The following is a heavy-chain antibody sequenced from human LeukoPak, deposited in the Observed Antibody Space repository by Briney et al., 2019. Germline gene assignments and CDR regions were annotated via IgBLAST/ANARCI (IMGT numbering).Heavy chain of an antibody. CDR1: GYTFTSYG. CDR3: ARGLYREDSYGNQVYYYYGMDV. Sequence: ASVKVSCKASGYTFTSYGISWVRQAPGQGLEWMGWISAYNGNTNYAQKLQGRVTMTTDTSTSTAYMELRSLRSEDTAVYYCARGLYREDSYGNQVYYYYGMDVWGQGTTVTVSS. J-gene: IGHJ6*02. D-gene: IGHD5-18*01. CDR2: ISAYNGNT. V-gene: IGHV1-18*04.